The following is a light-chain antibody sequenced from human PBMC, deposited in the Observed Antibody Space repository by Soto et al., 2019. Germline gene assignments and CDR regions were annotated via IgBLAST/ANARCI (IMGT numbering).Light chain of an antibody. CDR1: QSVSSSY. J-gene: IGKJ2*01. Sequence: PGESATLSCRASQSVSSSYLSWYQQKPGQAPRLLIHGTSDRATGIPDRFSGSGSGTDFTLTITSLEPEDFAVYYCQQYGRLPPYTFGQGTKLEIK. CDR3: QQYGRLPPYT. CDR2: GTS. V-gene: IGKV3-20*01.